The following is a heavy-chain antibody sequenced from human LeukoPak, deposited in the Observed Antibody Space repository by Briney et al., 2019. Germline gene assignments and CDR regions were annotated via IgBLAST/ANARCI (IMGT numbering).Heavy chain of an antibody. J-gene: IGHJ4*02. Sequence: XGXXXVRQAPGKGLEWVAVISYDGSNKYYADSVKGRFTISRDNSKNTLYLQMNSLRAEDTAVYYCAGNYYDSSGLDYWGQGTLVTVSS. CDR2: ISYDGSNK. D-gene: IGHD3-22*01. V-gene: IGHV3-30*03. CDR3: AGNYYDSSGLDY. CDR1: XG.